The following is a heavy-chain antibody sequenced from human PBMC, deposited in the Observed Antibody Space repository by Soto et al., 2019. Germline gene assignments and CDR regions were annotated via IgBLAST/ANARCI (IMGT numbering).Heavy chain of an antibody. V-gene: IGHV1-8*01. CDR1: GYTFTSYD. J-gene: IGHJ4*02. Sequence: GASVKVSCKASGYTFTSYDINWVRQATGQGLEWMGWMNPNSGNTGYAQKFQGRVTMTRNTSISTAYMELSSLRSEDTAVYYCARGLSGVQLSLWGRGGSKRNYFDYWGQGTLVTVSS. D-gene: IGHD3-10*01. CDR3: ARGLSGVQLSLWGRGGSKRNYFDY. CDR2: MNPNSGNT.